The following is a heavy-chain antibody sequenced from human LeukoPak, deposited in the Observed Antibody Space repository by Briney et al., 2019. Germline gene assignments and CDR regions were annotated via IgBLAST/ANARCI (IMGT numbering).Heavy chain of an antibody. CDR2: INHSGST. D-gene: IGHD3-22*01. Sequence: PSETLSLTCAVYGGSFSGYYRSWIRQPPGKGLEWIGEINHSGSTNYNPSLKSRVTISVDTSKNQFSLKLSSVTAADTAVYYCARGRRVGPYYYDSSGYYQKAKPTFDYWGQGTLVTVSS. CDR1: GGSFSGYY. V-gene: IGHV4-34*01. J-gene: IGHJ4*02. CDR3: ARGRRVGPYYYDSSGYYQKAKPTFDY.